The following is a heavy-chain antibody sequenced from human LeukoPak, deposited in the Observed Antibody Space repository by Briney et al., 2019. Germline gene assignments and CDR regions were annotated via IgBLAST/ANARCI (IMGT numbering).Heavy chain of an antibody. D-gene: IGHD5-12*01. V-gene: IGHV3-21*01. CDR3: ARVQKSRKSVASAVDC. Sequence: GGSLRLSRAASGFIFSSYSMNWVRQAPGKGLEWVSSISSSSSYIYYADSVKGRFTISRDNAKNSLYLQMNSLRAEDTAVYYCARVQKSRKSVASAVDCWGQGNVVIVSS. CDR2: ISSSSSYI. J-gene: IGHJ4*02. CDR1: GFIFSSYS.